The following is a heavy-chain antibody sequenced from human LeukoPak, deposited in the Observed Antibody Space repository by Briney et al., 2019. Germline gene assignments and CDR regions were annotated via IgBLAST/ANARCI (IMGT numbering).Heavy chain of an antibody. J-gene: IGHJ4*02. CDR3: AREFYDSSGHYDY. Sequence: ASVTVSCKASGYTFTSYAMHWVRQAPGQRLEWMGWINAGNGNTKYSQKFQGRVTITRDTSACTAYMELSSLRSEDTAVYYCAREFYDSSGHYDYWGQGTLVTVSS. CDR1: GYTFTSYA. V-gene: IGHV1-3*01. CDR2: INAGNGNT. D-gene: IGHD3-22*01.